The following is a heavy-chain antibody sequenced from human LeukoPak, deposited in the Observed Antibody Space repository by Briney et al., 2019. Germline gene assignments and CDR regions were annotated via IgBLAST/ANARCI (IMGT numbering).Heavy chain of an antibody. Sequence: ASVKVSCKASGYTFTGYYMHWVRQAPGQGLEWMRWINPNSGGTNYAQKFQGRVTMTRDTSISTAYMELSRLRSDDTAVYYCARSSSSRRDWFDPWGQGTLVTVSS. CDR1: GYTFTGYY. V-gene: IGHV1-2*02. CDR2: INPNSGGT. J-gene: IGHJ5*02. CDR3: ARSSSSRRDWFDP. D-gene: IGHD6-6*01.